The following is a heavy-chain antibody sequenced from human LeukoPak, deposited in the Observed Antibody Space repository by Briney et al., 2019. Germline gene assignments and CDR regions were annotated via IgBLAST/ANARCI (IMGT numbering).Heavy chain of an antibody. CDR2: INHSGST. V-gene: IGHV4-34*01. D-gene: IGHD5-18*01. CDR3: ARGVGYSYGWDYYYYMDV. CDR1: GGSFSGYY. J-gene: IGHJ6*03. Sequence: PSETLSLTCAVYGGSFSGYYWSWIRQTPGKGLEWIGEINHSGSTNYNPSLKSRVTISVDTSKNQFSLKLSSVTAADTAVYYCARGVGYSYGWDYYYYMDVWGKGTTVTVSS.